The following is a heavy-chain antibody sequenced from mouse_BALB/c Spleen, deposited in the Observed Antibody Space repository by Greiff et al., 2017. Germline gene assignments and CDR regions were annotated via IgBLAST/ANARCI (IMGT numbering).Heavy chain of an antibody. CDR1: GFTFSSFG. CDR3: ARGATGPWFAY. D-gene: IGHD4-1*02. Sequence: EVQVVESGGGLVQPGGSRKLSCAASGFTFSSFGMHWVRQAPEKGLEWVAYISSGSSTIYYADTVKGRFTISRDNPKNTLFLQMTSLRSEDTAMYYCARGATGPWFAYWGQGTLVTVSA. V-gene: IGHV5-17*02. CDR2: ISSGSSTI. J-gene: IGHJ3*01.